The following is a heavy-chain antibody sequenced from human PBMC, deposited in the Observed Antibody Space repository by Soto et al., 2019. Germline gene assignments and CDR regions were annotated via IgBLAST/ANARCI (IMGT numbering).Heavy chain of an antibody. J-gene: IGHJ4*02. D-gene: IGHD6-19*01. CDR1: GFTFSSYG. Sequence: ESVGGVVQPGRSLRLSCAASGFTFSSYGMHWVRQAPGKGLEWVAVIWYDGSNKYYADSVKGRFTISRDNSKNTLYLQMNSLRVEDTAVYYCARDVSSGWYPGFDYWGQGTLVTVSS. CDR3: ARDVSSGWYPGFDY. V-gene: IGHV3-33*01. CDR2: IWYDGSNK.